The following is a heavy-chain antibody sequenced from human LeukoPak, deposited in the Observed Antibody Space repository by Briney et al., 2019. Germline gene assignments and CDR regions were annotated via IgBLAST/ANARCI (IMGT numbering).Heavy chain of an antibody. CDR1: GFTVSSNY. CDR2: IYSGGSS. V-gene: IGHV3-66*01. CDR3: AKDLAHSSGWYRGDYFDY. Sequence: PGGSPRLSCAASGFTVSSNYMSWVRQAPGKGLEWVSVIYSGGSSYYADSVKGRFTISRDNSKNTLYLQMNSLRAEDTAVYYCAKDLAHSSGWYRGDYFDYWGQGTLVTVSS. D-gene: IGHD6-19*01. J-gene: IGHJ4*02.